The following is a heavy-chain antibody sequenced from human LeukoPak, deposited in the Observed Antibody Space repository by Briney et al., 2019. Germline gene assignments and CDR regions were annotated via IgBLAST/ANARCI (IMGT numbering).Heavy chain of an antibody. CDR3: ARVWVRIAAAGTLDY. D-gene: IGHD6-13*01. Sequence: GGSLRLSCAASLCTLSSYWMSWVRQAPGKGLEWVANIKQDGSEKYYVDSVKGRFTISRDNAKNSLYLQMNSLRAEDTYVYYCARVWVRIAAAGTLDYWGQGTLVTVSS. J-gene: IGHJ4*02. CDR1: LCTLSSYW. V-gene: IGHV3-7*01. CDR2: IKQDGSEK.